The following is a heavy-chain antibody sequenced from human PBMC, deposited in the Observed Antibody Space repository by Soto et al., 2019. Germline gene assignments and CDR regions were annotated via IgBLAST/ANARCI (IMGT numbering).Heavy chain of an antibody. D-gene: IGHD6-19*01. Sequence: SVKVSCKASGGTFSSYAISWVRQAPGQGLEWMGGIIPIFGTANYAQKFQGRVTITADKSTSTAYMELSSLRSEDTAVYYCARRHSIGWYAAYSFDYWGQGTLVTV. CDR1: GGTFSSYA. J-gene: IGHJ4*02. CDR3: ARRHSIGWYAAYSFDY. CDR2: IIPIFGTA. V-gene: IGHV1-69*06.